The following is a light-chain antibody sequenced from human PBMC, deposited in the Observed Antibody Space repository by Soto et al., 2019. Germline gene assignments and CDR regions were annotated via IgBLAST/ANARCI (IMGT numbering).Light chain of an antibody. Sequence: DIQMTQSPSTLSASVGDRVTITCRASQSISSWLAWYQQKPGKAPKLLIYDASSLESGVPSRFSGSGSGTEFTLTISSLQPDDFATYHCQQYNSYSTFGQGPKVDIK. CDR1: QSISSW. J-gene: IGKJ1*01. CDR2: DAS. V-gene: IGKV1-5*01. CDR3: QQYNSYST.